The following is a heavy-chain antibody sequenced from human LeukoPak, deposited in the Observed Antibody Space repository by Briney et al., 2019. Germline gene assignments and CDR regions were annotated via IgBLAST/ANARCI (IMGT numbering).Heavy chain of an antibody. CDR2: ISSSSTYT. Sequence: GGSLRLSCAASGFTFSSYSMNWVLQAPGRGLEWVSSISSSSTYTYYADSLKGRFTISRDNAKNSVYLQVNSLRAEDTAVYYCARLLYDYIWGSSRSYYFDLWGQGTLVTVSS. D-gene: IGHD3-16*02. V-gene: IGHV3-21*01. CDR1: GFTFSSYS. CDR3: ARLLYDYIWGSSRSYYFDL. J-gene: IGHJ4*02.